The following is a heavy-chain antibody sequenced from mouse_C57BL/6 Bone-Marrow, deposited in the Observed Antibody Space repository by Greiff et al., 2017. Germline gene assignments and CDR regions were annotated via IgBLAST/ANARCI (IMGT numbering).Heavy chain of an antibody. V-gene: IGHV14-1*01. CDR3: TIREGAMDY. Sequence: VQLKQSGAELVRPGASVKLSCTASGFNIKDYYMHWVKQRPEQGLEWIGRIDPEDGDTEYAPKFRGKATMTADTSSNTAYLQLSSLTSEDTAGYYCTIREGAMDYWGQGTSVTVSS. J-gene: IGHJ4*01. CDR1: GFNIKDYY. CDR2: IDPEDGDT.